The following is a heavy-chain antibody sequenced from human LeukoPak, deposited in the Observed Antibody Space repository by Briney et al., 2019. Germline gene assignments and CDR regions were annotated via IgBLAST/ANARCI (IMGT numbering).Heavy chain of an antibody. V-gene: IGHV1-2*07. D-gene: IGHD3-9*01. CDR1: GYTFTGYY. CDR2: INPNSGGT. Sequence: ASVKVSCKASGYTFTGYYIHWVRQAPGQGLEWMGWINPNSGGTNYAHKFQGSVTMTRDTSISTAYMELSRLRSDDTAVYYCARAGRDILTETANYYYYMDVSGKGTTVTVSS. J-gene: IGHJ6*03. CDR3: ARAGRDILTETANYYYYMDV.